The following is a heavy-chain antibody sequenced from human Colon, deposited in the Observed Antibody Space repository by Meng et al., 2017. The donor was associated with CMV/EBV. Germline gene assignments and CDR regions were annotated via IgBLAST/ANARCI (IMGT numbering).Heavy chain of an antibody. J-gene: IGHJ4*02. CDR2: IYPGDSDT. V-gene: IGHV5-51*01. CDR3: ATSLLGPAAMTRPNSFDH. D-gene: IGHD2-2*01. Sequence: GGSLRPSGKGSGYTFASYWIGWVRQMPGKGLEWMGIIYPGDSDTRYSPSFQGQVTMSADKSISTAYLQWSRLKASDTAMYYCATSLLGPAAMTRPNSFDHWGQGTLVTVSS. CDR1: GYTFASYW.